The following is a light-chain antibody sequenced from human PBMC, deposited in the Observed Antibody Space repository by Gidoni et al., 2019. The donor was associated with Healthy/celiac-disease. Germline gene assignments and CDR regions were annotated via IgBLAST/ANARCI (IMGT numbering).Light chain of an antibody. CDR3: QVWDSSSDHRGV. J-gene: IGLJ2*01. CDR2: DDS. Sequence: SYVLTQPPSVSVAPGQTARITCGGNHIGSKSVHWYLQKPGQAPVLVVYDDSDRPSGIPARFSVSNSGNTATLTISRVESGDEADYYCQVWDSSSDHRGVFGGGTKLTVL. CDR1: HIGSKS. V-gene: IGLV3-21*02.